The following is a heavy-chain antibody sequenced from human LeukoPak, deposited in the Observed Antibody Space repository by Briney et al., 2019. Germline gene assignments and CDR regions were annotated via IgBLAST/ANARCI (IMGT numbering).Heavy chain of an antibody. V-gene: IGHV4-61*02. CDR2: IYTSGST. CDR3: ARGTAVLLWFGVSPDYFDY. Sequence: SETLSLTCTVSGGSISSGSYYWSWIRQPAGTGLEWIGRIYTSGSTNYNPSLKSRVTISVDTSKNQFSLKLSSVTAADTAVYYCARGTAVLLWFGVSPDYFDYWGQGTLVTVSS. CDR1: GGSISSGSYY. D-gene: IGHD3-10*01. J-gene: IGHJ4*02.